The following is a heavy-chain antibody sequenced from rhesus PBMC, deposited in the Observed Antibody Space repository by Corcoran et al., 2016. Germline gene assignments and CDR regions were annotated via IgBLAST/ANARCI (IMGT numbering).Heavy chain of an antibody. CDR3: AAFYGLDS. CDR2: ISGSRGSA. Sequence: QLQLQESGPGMVKPSETLSLTCAVSGCFVSSDYWPLIRQPPWKGLEWIGRISGSRGSADYNPSLKTRVTSSTDTSKNQFSLNLRSVTAADTAVYYCAAFYGLDSWGQGVVVTVSS. J-gene: IGHJ6*01. CDR1: GCFVSSDY. V-gene: IGHV4-173*01.